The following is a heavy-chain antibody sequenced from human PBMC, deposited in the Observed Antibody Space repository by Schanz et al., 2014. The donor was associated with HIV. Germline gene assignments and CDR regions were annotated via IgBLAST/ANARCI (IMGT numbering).Heavy chain of an antibody. CDR1: GYIFTSNG. Sequence: QVQLVQSGAEVKKPGASVRVSCKTSGYIFTSNGISWVRQAPGPGLEWMGWISTTTGNANYAQKFQGTGSLTTDTSTSTASMELRSLRSDATALYYCAREKATLNRVEPWGQGTLVTVSS. CDR3: AREKATLNRVEP. CDR2: ISTTTGNA. V-gene: IGHV1-18*01. D-gene: IGHD5-12*01. J-gene: IGHJ5*02.